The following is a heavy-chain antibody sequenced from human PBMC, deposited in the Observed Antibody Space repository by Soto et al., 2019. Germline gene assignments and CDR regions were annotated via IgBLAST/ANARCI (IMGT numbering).Heavy chain of an antibody. V-gene: IGHV1-18*01. CDR3: ASTKSCSSTSCYYFDP. CDR2: ISAYNGNT. CDR1: GYTFTSYG. J-gene: IGHJ5*02. Sequence: ASVKVSCKASGYTFTSYGISWVRQAPGQGLEWMGWISAYNGNTNYAQKLQGRVTMTTDTSTSTAYMELRSLRSDDTAVYYCASTKSCSSTSCYYFDPWGQGTLVTVSS. D-gene: IGHD2-2*01.